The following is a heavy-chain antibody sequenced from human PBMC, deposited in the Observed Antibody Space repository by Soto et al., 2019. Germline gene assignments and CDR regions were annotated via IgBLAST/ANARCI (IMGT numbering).Heavy chain of an antibody. D-gene: IGHD6-6*01. CDR2: VIPILGQA. V-gene: IGHV1-69*01. J-gene: IGHJ4*02. Sequence: QVHLVQSGAEVKKPGSSVKVSCKASGGIFSSYAINWLRQAPGQGLEWMGAVIPILGQAYYAQDLHDRVSITADESTRTAYMELSRLRSEDTAVYFCARVGGIGAPPGTDYWGQGTLVTVSS. CDR1: GGIFSSYA. CDR3: ARVGGIGAPPGTDY.